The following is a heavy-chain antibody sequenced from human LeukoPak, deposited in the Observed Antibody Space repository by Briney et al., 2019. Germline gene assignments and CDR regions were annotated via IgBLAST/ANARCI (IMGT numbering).Heavy chain of an antibody. CDR2: IYTSGST. J-gene: IGHJ6*03. V-gene: IGHV4-4*07. Sequence: PSETLSLTCTVSGGSISSYYWSWIRQPAGKGLEWIGRIYTSGSTNYNPSLKSRVTMSVDTSKNQFSLKLSSVTAADTAVYYCARTRYFDVNYYYYYMDVWGKGTTVTISS. CDR1: GGSISSYY. D-gene: IGHD3-9*01. CDR3: ARTRYFDVNYYYYYMDV.